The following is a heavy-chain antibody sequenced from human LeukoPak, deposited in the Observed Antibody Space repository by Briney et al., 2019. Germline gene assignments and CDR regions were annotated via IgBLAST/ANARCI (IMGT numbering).Heavy chain of an antibody. CDR1: GGTFSSYA. D-gene: IGHD1-26*01. CDR3: VRVVGATRFGYYYYYMDV. J-gene: IGHJ6*03. V-gene: IGHV1-69*05. CDR2: IIPIFGTA. Sequence: GASVKVSCKASGGTFSSYAISWVRQAPGQGLEWMGGIIPIFGTANYAQKFQGRVTITTDESTSTAYMELSSLRSEDTAVYYCVRVVGATRFGYYYYYMDVWGEGTTVTVSS.